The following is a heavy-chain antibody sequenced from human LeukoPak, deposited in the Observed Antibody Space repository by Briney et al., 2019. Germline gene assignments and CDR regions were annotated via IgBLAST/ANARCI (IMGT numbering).Heavy chain of an antibody. J-gene: IGHJ4*02. D-gene: IGHD3-22*01. Sequence: PSETLSLTCAVSGYSISSGYYWGWIRQPPGKGLEWIESIYHSGTTYYNPSLKSRVTISVDTSKNQFSLKLTSVTAADTAVCYCARAYYFDDSGGYVYFDYWGQGTLVTVSS. CDR1: GYSISSGYY. CDR2: IYHSGTT. V-gene: IGHV4-38-2*01. CDR3: ARAYYFDDSGGYVYFDY.